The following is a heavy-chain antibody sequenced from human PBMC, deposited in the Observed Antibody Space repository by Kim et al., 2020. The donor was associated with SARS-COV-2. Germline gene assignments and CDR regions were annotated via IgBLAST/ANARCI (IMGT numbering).Heavy chain of an antibody. CDR3: ASYYYDSSGAPGPLGY. Sequence: SETLSLTCTVSGGSISSYYWSWIRQPPGKGLEWIGYIYYSGSTNYNPSLKSRVTISVDTSKNQFSLKLSSVTAADTAVYYCASYYYDSSGAPGPLGYWGQGTLVTVSS. CDR1: GGSISSYY. CDR2: IYYSGST. V-gene: IGHV4-59*01. J-gene: IGHJ4*02. D-gene: IGHD3-22*01.